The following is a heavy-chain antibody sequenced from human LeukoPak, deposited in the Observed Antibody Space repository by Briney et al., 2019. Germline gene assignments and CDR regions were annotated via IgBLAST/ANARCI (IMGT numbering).Heavy chain of an antibody. CDR2: ISYTGTT. D-gene: IGHD3-10*01. CDR1: GGSISSGSYY. J-gene: IGHJ4*02. Sequence: SQTLSLTCTVSGGSISSGSYYWSWIRQPAGKGLEWIGSISYTGTTYYNPSLKSRVTISLDTSKNQFSLKLISVTAADTALYYCAREGPHGSGTYYNPLDYWGQGALVIVSS. V-gene: IGHV4-39*02. CDR3: AREGPHGSGTYYNPLDY.